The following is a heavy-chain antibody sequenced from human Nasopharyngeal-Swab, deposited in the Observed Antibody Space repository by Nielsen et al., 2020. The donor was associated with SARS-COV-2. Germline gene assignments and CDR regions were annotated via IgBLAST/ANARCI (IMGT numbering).Heavy chain of an antibody. CDR2: ISRGTDT. CDR1: GGSFRDYF. Sequence: SETLSLTCSFSGGSFRDYFWTWVRQPPGRGLEWIGEISRGTDTEYNPSLRSRAIISADPSRNQFSLRLASVTAADTATYFCARGGPQYDFYGMKVWGQGTTVTVSS. J-gene: IGHJ6*02. CDR3: ARGGPQYDFYGMKV. V-gene: IGHV4-34*01.